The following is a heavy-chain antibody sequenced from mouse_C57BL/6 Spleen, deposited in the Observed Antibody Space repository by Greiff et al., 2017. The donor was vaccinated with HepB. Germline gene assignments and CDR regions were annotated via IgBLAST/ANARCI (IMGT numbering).Heavy chain of an antibody. J-gene: IGHJ4*01. Sequence: EVKLMESGGDLVKPGGSLKLSCAASGFTFSSYGMSWVRQTPDKRLEWVATISSGGSYTYYPDSVKGRFTISRDNAKNTLYLQMSSLKSEDTDMYYCARGDYGSSYAMDYWGQGTSVTVSS. CDR2: ISSGGSYT. CDR1: GFTFSSYG. D-gene: IGHD1-1*01. CDR3: ARGDYGSSYAMDY. V-gene: IGHV5-6*01.